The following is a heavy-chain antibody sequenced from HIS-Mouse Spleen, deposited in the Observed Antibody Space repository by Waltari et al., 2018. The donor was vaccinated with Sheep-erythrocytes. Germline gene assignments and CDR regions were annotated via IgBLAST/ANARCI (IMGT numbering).Heavy chain of an antibody. CDR1: GFTFSSYG. Sequence: QVQLVESGGGVVQPGRSLRLSCAASGFTFSSYGMHWVRQAPGQGLEWVAVISYDGSNKYYAESVKGRLTISRDNSKNTLYLQMNSLRAEDTAVYYCAKRYSGSYYYYYYYGMDVWGQGTTVTVSS. CDR2: ISYDGSNK. D-gene: IGHD1-26*01. J-gene: IGHJ6*02. V-gene: IGHV3-30*18. CDR3: AKRYSGSYYYYYYYGMDV.